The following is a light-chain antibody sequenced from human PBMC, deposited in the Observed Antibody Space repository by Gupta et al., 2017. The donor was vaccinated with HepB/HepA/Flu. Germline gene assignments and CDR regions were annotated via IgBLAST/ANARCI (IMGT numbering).Light chain of an antibody. CDR1: SSDVGTYNF. Sequence: QSALTQPASVSGSPGQSITISCAGTSSDVGTYNFVSWYQQHPGKAPKLMIYDVSNRPSGVSNRFSGPKSGNTASLTISGLQAEDEADYYCSSYTSSDTLVFGGGTKLTVL. V-gene: IGLV2-14*01. J-gene: IGLJ2*01. CDR2: DVS. CDR3: SSYTSSDTLV.